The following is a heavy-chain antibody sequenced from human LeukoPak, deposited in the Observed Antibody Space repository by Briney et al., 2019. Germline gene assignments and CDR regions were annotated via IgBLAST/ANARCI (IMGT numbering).Heavy chain of an antibody. CDR1: GGSISSSSYY. J-gene: IGHJ4*02. V-gene: IGHV4-39*07. Sequence: SETLSLTCTVSGGSISSSSYYWGWIRQPPGKGLEWIGSIYYSGSTYYNPSLKSRVTISVDTSKNQFSLKLSSVTAADTAVYYCARGYLMTPFDYWGQGTLVTVSS. D-gene: IGHD3-16*01. CDR2: IYYSGST. CDR3: ARGYLMTPFDY.